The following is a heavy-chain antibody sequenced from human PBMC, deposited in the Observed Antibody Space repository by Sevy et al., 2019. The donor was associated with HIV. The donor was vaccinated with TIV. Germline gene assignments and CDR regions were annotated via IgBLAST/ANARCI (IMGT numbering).Heavy chain of an antibody. Sequence: GGSLRLSCAASGFTFSSYGMHWVRQAPGKGLEWVAVIWYDGSNKYYADSVKGRFTISRDNPKNTLYLQMNSLRAEDTAVYYCARGEGSSGWYGGYWGQGTLVTVSS. V-gene: IGHV3-33*01. J-gene: IGHJ4*02. D-gene: IGHD6-19*01. CDR3: ARGEGSSGWYGGY. CDR1: GFTFSSYG. CDR2: IWYDGSNK.